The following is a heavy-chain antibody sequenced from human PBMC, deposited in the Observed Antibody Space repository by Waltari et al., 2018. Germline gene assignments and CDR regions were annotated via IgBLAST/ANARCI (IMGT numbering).Heavy chain of an antibody. J-gene: IGHJ3*01. Sequence: QVHLQESGPGLVKPSETLSLTCTVPGGSMSGNYWNLNRQPAAKGLEYIGRVFTSGTTNYNPSLKSRVSMSIDTSKGQFSLHLTSVTAADTAVYYSARAQERRDAFDFWGKGTMVTVSS. V-gene: IGHV4-4*07. D-gene: IGHD1-1*01. CDR3: ARAQERRDAFDF. CDR1: GGSMSGNY. CDR2: VFTSGTT.